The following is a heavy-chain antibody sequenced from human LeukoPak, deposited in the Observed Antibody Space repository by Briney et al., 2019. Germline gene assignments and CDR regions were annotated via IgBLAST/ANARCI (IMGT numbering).Heavy chain of an antibody. V-gene: IGHV4-61*02. J-gene: IGHJ4*02. CDR2: IYTSGST. Sequence: SETLSLTCTVSGNSISSGDNYWSWIRQPAAKGLEWIGRIYTSGSTNYNPSLKSRVTISGDTSKNQFSLRLSSVTAADTAVYYCARASYSYDINGWVPFDYWGQGTLVTVSS. CDR1: GNSISSGDNY. CDR3: ARASYSYDINGWVPFDY. D-gene: IGHD3-22*01.